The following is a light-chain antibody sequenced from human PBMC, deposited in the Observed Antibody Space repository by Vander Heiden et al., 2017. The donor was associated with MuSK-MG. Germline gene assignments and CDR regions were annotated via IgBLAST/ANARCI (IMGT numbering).Light chain of an antibody. CDR2: KNN. J-gene: IGLJ2*01. CDR3: AAWDDSLSNRV. V-gene: IGLV1-47*01. Sequence: QSVPTHPPTASGPPGQTVTTSSSGSSSNIGSQYVYWYQQLPGMAPKLLIYKNNQRPSGVPDRFSGSKSGTSASLAISGLRSEDEADYYCAAWDDSLSNRVFGGGTKLTV. CDR1: SSNIGSQY.